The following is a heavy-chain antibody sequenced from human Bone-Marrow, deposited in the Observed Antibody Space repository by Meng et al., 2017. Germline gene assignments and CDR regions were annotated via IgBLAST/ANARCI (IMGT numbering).Heavy chain of an antibody. V-gene: IGHV3-33*01. Sequence: GESLKISCAASGFTFSSYGMHWVRQAPGKGLEWVAVIWYDGSNKYYADSVKGRFTISRDNSKNTLYLQMNSLRAEDTAVYYCARHHRPIGDPRNHFDYWGQGTLVTVSS. D-gene: IGHD1-14*01. J-gene: IGHJ4*02. CDR1: GFTFSSYG. CDR2: IWYDGSNK. CDR3: ARHHRPIGDPRNHFDY.